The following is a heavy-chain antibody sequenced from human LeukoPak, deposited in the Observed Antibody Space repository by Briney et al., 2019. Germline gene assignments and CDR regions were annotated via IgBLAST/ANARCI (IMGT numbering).Heavy chain of an antibody. CDR3: ARDLANSQDYGMDV. D-gene: IGHD3-3*02. V-gene: IGHV3-48*04. CDR1: GFTFSSYS. CDR2: ISGTSSTI. Sequence: PGGSLRLSCAASGFTFSSYSMNWVRQAPGKGLEWISYISGTSSTIYNADSVKGRFTISRDNAKNSLYLQMNSLRAEDTAVYYCARDLANSQDYGMDVWGQGTTVTVSS. J-gene: IGHJ6*02.